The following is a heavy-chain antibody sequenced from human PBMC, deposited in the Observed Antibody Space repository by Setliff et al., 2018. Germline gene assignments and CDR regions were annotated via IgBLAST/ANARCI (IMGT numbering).Heavy chain of an antibody. CDR3: AKTQFGSGSYFYDY. CDR2: SRNKANSYTT. Sequence: GGSLRLSCAASGITFKNAWMTWVRQAPGKGLEWVGRSRNKANSYTTQYAASVKGRFTISRDDSTNSLFLQMSSLKTDDTAVYYCAKTQFGSGSYFYDYWGQGTLVTVSS. V-gene: IGHV3-72*01. J-gene: IGHJ4*02. D-gene: IGHD3-10*01. CDR1: GITFKNAW.